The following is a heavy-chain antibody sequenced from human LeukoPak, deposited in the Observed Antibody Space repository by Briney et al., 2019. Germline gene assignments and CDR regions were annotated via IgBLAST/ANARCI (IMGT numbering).Heavy chain of an antibody. D-gene: IGHD4-17*01. CDR2: IGGSDSST. Sequence: GGSLRLSCAASGFTFTSYAMSWVRQAPGKGLEWVSGIGGSDSSTYYADSVKGRFTISRDTSRNTVYLQMNSLRDEDTAVYFCAKVRRLTTVTAGYFDSWGQGTLVTVSS. J-gene: IGHJ4*02. CDR1: GFTFTSYA. CDR3: AKVRRLTTVTAGYFDS. V-gene: IGHV3-23*01.